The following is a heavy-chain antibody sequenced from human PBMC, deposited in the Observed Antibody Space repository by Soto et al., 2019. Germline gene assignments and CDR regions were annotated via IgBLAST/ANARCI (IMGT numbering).Heavy chain of an antibody. V-gene: IGHV3-23*01. CDR2: ITFRGDNT. J-gene: IGHJ4*02. Sequence: EVQLLISGGGLVSPGGSLRLSCAASGFTFSSYAMSWVRQAPGKGLEWLAGITFRGDNTYYADSVKGRFRLSRDNSRNRLDLQMNNLKVEDTALYYCARLGTMGVFDNWGQGTLLTVSS. D-gene: IGHD1-1*01. CDR1: GFTFSSYA. CDR3: ARLGTMGVFDN.